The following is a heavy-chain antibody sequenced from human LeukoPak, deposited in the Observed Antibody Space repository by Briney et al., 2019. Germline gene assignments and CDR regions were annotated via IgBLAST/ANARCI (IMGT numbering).Heavy chain of an antibody. CDR3: AKSVPYWYFDL. V-gene: IGHV3-23*01. Sequence: PAGSLTLSCAASGFTFSSYAMTWVRQPPGKGLEWVSSLSGCGDNTYYADSVKGRFTISRDNSKSTVSLQMNSLRAEDTAIYYCAKSVPYWYFDLWGRGTLVTVSS. CDR2: LSGCGDNT. CDR1: GFTFSSYA. J-gene: IGHJ2*01.